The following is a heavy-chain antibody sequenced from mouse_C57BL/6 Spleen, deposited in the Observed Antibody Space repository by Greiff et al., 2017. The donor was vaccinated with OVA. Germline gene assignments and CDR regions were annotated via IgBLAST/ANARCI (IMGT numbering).Heavy chain of an antibody. CDR1: GYTFTDYE. J-gene: IGHJ2*01. CDR2: IDPETGGT. V-gene: IGHV1-15*01. CDR3: TRPAYYYPDY. Sequence: VKLMESGAELVRPGASVTLSCKASGYTFTDYEMHWVKQTPVHGLEWIGAIDPETGGTAYNQKFKGKAILTADKSSSTAYMELRSLTSEDSAVYYCTRPAYYYPDYWGQGTTLTVSS. D-gene: IGHD1-1*01.